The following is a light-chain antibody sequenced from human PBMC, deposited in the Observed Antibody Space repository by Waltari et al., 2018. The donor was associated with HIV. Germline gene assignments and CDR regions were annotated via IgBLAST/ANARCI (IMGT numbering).Light chain of an antibody. V-gene: IGKV4-1*01. Sequence: DIVLTQSPHSLAVSLGERATIRCTSSQSLLDPSSPRNYLAWFQQKPGQPPRLLMYWASTRESGVPARFSGSGSGTDFTLTISSLQAEDVALYFCHQFYVTPETFGPGT. CDR1: QSLLDPSSPRNY. J-gene: IGKJ3*01. CDR3: HQFYVTPET. CDR2: WAS.